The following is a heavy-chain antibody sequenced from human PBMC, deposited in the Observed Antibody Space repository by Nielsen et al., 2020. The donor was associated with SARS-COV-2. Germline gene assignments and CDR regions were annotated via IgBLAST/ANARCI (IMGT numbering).Heavy chain of an antibody. V-gene: IGHV3-30*04. J-gene: IGHJ4*02. Sequence: GESLKISCAASGFTFSSYAMHWVRQAPGKGLEWVAVISYDGSNKYYADSVKGRFTISRDNSKNTLYLQMNSLRAEDTAVYYCAKDRRWELHPHDYWGQGTLVTVSS. CDR3: AKDRRWELHPHDY. CDR1: GFTFSSYA. CDR2: ISYDGSNK. D-gene: IGHD1-26*01.